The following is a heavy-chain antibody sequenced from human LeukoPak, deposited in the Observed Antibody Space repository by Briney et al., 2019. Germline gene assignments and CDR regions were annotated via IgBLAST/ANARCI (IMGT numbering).Heavy chain of an antibody. D-gene: IGHD1-26*01. CDR1: GVTLSSYA. Sequence: GGPLRLSGAASGVTLSSYAMSWARQAPGKGLEWVSGISSSGSGGNTYYADSVKGGCTISRDSSKNTLFLHMNILRAEDTAICYSAKDRTVGASSSYFDLSGRGTLVTASS. J-gene: IGHJ2*01. V-gene: IGHV3-23*01. CDR2: ISSSGSGGNT. CDR3: AKDRTVGASSSYFDL.